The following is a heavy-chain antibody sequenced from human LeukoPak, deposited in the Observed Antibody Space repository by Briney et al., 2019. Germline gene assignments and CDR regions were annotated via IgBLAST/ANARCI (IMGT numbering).Heavy chain of an antibody. V-gene: IGHV3-23*01. J-gene: IGHJ4*02. CDR2: ISGSGDRT. CDR1: GFTFSSHA. D-gene: IGHD2/OR15-2a*01. Sequence: GGSLRLSCPASGFTFSSHAMSWVRQAPGKGLQWVSAISGSGDRTYYADSVEGRFTISRDNYKNTVFLQVSSLRAEDTAVYYCARGIYGQIDYWGQGTPVTVSS. CDR3: ARGIYGQIDY.